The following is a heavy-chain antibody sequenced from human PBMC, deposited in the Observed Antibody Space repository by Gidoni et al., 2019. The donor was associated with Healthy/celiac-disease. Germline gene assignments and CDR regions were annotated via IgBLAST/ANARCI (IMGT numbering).Heavy chain of an antibody. J-gene: IGHJ5*02. CDR1: GFTFSSYA. CDR3: AKDSRRAATITFESNWFDP. Sequence: EVQLLESGGGLVQPGGSLRLSCAASGFTFSSYAMRWVRQAPGKGLEWVSAISGSGGSTYYADSVKGRFTISRDNSKNTLYLQMNSLRAEDTAVYYCAKDSRRAATITFESNWFDPWGQGTLVTVSS. D-gene: IGHD5-12*01. CDR2: ISGSGGST. V-gene: IGHV3-23*01.